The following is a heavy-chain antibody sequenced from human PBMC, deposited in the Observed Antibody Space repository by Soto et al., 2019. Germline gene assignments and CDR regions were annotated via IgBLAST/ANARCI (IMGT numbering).Heavy chain of an antibody. CDR3: AHRGLIQLWSVVAFDI. J-gene: IGHJ3*02. CDR2: IYWDDDK. D-gene: IGHD5-18*01. V-gene: IGHV2-5*02. CDR1: GFSLGTSGVG. Sequence: QITLKESGPTLVKPTQTLTLTCTFSGFSLGTSGVGVGWIRQPPGKALEWLAIIYWDDDKRYSPSLKSRLTIIKDTSKNHVVLTMTNMDPVDTATYYCAHRGLIQLWSVVAFDIWGQGTMVTVSS.